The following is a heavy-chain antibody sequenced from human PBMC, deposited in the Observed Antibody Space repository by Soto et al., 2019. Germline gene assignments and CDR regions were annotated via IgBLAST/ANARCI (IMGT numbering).Heavy chain of an antibody. J-gene: IGHJ4*02. CDR2: IKQDGTTK. Sequence: ESEGGLVQPGGSLRLSCADSGFTFSTYWMNWVRQAPGKGLEWVANIKQDGTTKYYVDSVKGRFTISRDNAKNSLYLQMNSLRAEDTAVYYCAGGSGWLIKYWGQGTLVTVSS. D-gene: IGHD6-19*01. CDR3: AGGSGWLIKY. CDR1: GFTFSTYW. V-gene: IGHV3-7*04.